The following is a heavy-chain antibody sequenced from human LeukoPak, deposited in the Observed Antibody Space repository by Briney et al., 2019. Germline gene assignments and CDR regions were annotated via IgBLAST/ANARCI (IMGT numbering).Heavy chain of an antibody. D-gene: IGHD6-13*01. Sequence: ASVKVSCKASGYTFTSYYMHWARQAPGQGLEWMGIINPSGGSTSYAQKFQGRVTMTRDTSTSTVYMELSSLRSEDTAVYYCARGIAAAGTGEDFDYWGQGTLVTVSS. CDR3: ARGIAAAGTGEDFDY. CDR1: GYTFTSYY. J-gene: IGHJ4*02. CDR2: INPSGGST. V-gene: IGHV1-46*01.